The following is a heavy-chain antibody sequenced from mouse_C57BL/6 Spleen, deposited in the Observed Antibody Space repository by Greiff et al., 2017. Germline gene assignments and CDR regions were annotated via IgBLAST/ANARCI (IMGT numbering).Heavy chain of an antibody. D-gene: IGHD2-1*01. Sequence: QVQLQQPGAELVMPGASVKLSCKASGYTFTSYWMHWVKQRPGQGLEWIGEIDPSDSYTNYNQKFKGKSTLTVDKSSSTAYMQLSSLTSEDSAVYYCAWGNYEAWFAYGGQGTLVTVSA. CDR1: GYTFTSYW. CDR2: IDPSDSYT. CDR3: AWGNYEAWFAY. J-gene: IGHJ3*01. V-gene: IGHV1-69*01.